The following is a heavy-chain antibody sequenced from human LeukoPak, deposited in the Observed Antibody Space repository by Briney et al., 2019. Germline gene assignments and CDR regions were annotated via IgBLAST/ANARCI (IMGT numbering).Heavy chain of an antibody. CDR1: GFTFSSYS. CDR2: ISSSSSII. CDR3: ARGGPQDSSGWYRAGLVDY. J-gene: IGHJ4*02. Sequence: GGSLRLSCAASGFTFSSYSMNWVRQAPGKGLEWVSYISSSSSIIYYADSVKGRFTISRDNAKNSLYLQMNSLRAEDTAVYYCARGGPQDSSGWYRAGLVDYWGQGTLVTVSS. D-gene: IGHD6-19*01. V-gene: IGHV3-48*01.